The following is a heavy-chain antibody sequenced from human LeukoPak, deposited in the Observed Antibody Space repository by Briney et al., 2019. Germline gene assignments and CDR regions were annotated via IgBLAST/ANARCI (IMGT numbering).Heavy chain of an antibody. D-gene: IGHD3-16*01. J-gene: IGHJ3*02. CDR3: ARVWGSDAFDI. CDR1: GFTFSHYW. V-gene: IGHV3-74*01. Sequence: GGSLRLSCAASGFTFSHYWMQWVRQAPGKGLVWVSRINSDGSSTTYADSVKGRFTISRDNAKNTLYLQMNSLRAEDTAEYYCARVWGSDAFDIWDQGTMVTASS. CDR2: INSDGSST.